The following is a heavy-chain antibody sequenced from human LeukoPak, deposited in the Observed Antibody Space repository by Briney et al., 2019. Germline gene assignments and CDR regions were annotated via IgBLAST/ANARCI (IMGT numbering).Heavy chain of an antibody. V-gene: IGHV3-23*01. Sequence: GGSLRLSCAASGFTFSSYAMSWVRQAPGKGLEWVSAISGSGGSTYYADSVKGRFTISRDDSKNTLHLQMNSLRAEDTAVYYCAKDSSDFWSGYFNYYYYGMDVWGQGTTVTVSS. D-gene: IGHD3-3*01. CDR3: AKDSSDFWSGYFNYYYYGMDV. J-gene: IGHJ6*02. CDR1: GFTFSSYA. CDR2: ISGSGGST.